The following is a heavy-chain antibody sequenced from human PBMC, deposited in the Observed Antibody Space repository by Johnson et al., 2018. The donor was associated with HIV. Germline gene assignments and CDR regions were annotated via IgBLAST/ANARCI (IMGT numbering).Heavy chain of an antibody. CDR2: LHSDGST. Sequence: VQLVESGGGLIQPGGSLRLSCAASGFTVSNNYMSWVRQAPGKGLEWVSILHSDGSTFNTDSVKGRFTISRDNAKNSLYLQMNSLRAEDTAVYYCARDPELDYFDNRAFDIWGQGTMVTVSS. D-gene: IGHD3-22*01. CDR1: GFTVSNNY. J-gene: IGHJ3*02. V-gene: IGHV3-53*01. CDR3: ARDPELDYFDNRAFDI.